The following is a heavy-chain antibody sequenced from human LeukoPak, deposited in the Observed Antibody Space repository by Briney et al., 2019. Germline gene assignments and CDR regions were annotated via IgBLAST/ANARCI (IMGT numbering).Heavy chain of an antibody. CDR2: IYHSGST. Sequence: PSETLSLTCAVSGYSINSGHYWGWIRQPPGKGLEWIGTIYHSGSTYYNPSLKSRVTISEDTSKNQFSLKLSSVTAADTAVYYCARTTEGGYTYDYFYYYYMDVWGKGTTVTVSS. D-gene: IGHD5-18*01. J-gene: IGHJ6*03. CDR1: GYSINSGHY. V-gene: IGHV4-38-2*01. CDR3: ARTTEGGYTYDYFYYYYMDV.